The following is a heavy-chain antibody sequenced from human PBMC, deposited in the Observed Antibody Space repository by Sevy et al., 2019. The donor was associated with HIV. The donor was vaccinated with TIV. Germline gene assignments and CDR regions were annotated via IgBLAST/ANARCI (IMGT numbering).Heavy chain of an antibody. V-gene: IGHV4-39*01. D-gene: IGHD3-3*01. CDR1: GGSISSSSYY. CDR2: IYYSGST. CDR3: ARDYDFWSGYDY. J-gene: IGHJ4*02. Sequence: SETLSLPCTVSGGSISSSSYYWGWIRQPPGKGLEWIGSIYYSGSTYYNPSLKSRVTISVDTSKNQFSLKLSSVTAADTAVYYCARDYDFWSGYDYWGQGTLVTFSS.